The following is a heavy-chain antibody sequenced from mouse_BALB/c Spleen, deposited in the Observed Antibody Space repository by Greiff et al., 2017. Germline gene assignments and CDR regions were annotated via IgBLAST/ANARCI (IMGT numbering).Heavy chain of an antibody. J-gene: IGHJ3*01. CDR2: ISSGGSYT. D-gene: IGHD3-3*01. Sequence: EVKVVESGGGLVKPGGSLKLSCAASGFTFSSYAMSWVRQSPEKRLEWVAEISSGGSYTYYPDTVTGRFTISRDNAKNTLYLEMSSLRSEDTAMYYCARDRDAYWGQGTLVTVSA. CDR1: GFTFSSYA. CDR3: ARDRDAY. V-gene: IGHV5-9-4*01.